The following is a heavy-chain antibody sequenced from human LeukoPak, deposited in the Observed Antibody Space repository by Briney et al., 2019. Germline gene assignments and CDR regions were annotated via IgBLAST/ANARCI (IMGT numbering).Heavy chain of an antibody. CDR1: GGSISSGGYY. CDR2: IYYSVST. Sequence: SQTLSLTCTVSGGSISSGGYYWSWIRQHPGKGLEWIGYIYYSVSTYYNPSLKSRVTISVDTSKNQFSLKLSSVTAADTAVYYCARGAHGGRDYWGQGTLVTVSS. J-gene: IGHJ4*02. D-gene: IGHD3-16*01. CDR3: ARGAHGGRDY. V-gene: IGHV4-31*03.